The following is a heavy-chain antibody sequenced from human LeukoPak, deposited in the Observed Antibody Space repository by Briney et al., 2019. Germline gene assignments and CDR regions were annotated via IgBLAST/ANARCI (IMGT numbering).Heavy chain of an antibody. V-gene: IGHV3-23*01. J-gene: IGHJ4*02. D-gene: IGHD1-26*01. CDR3: AKDLGRYRNNYFDY. CDR1: GFTVTNNY. CDR2: ISGSGGGT. Sequence: PGGSLRLSCAASGFTVTNNYMSWVRQAPGKGLEWVSTISGSGGGTYYADSVKGRFTISRDDSKNTLYLQMNSLRAEDTAVYYCAKDLGRYRNNYFDYWGQGTLVTVSS.